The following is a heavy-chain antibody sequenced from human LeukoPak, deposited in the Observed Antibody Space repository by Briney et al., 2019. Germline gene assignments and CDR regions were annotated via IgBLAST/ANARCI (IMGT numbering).Heavy chain of an antibody. D-gene: IGHD6-13*01. CDR1: GFTFISYS. CDR3: ARVMVREIAAAGFDY. CDR2: INSDGSST. Sequence: GGSLRLSCAASGFTFISYSMHWVRQAPGKGLEWVSHINSDGSSTSYADSVKGRFTISRDNAKNTLYLQMNSLRAEDTAVYYCARVMVREIAAAGFDYWGQGTLVTVSS. V-gene: IGHV3-74*01. J-gene: IGHJ4*02.